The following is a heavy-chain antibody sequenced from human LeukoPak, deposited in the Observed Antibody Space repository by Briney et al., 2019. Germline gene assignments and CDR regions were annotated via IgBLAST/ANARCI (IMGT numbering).Heavy chain of an antibody. CDR3: SYYYDSSGYVDY. V-gene: IGHV3-15*01. J-gene: IGHJ4*02. D-gene: IGHD3-22*01. CDR2: IKSKADGGTI. CDR1: GFTFSDAW. Sequence: GGSLRLPCAASGFTFSDAWMNWVRQAPGKGLEWVGRIKSKADGGTIDYAAPVKGRFTISRDDSKNTVYMQMNSLKTEDTAVYYCSYYYDSSGYVDYWGQGTLVTVSS.